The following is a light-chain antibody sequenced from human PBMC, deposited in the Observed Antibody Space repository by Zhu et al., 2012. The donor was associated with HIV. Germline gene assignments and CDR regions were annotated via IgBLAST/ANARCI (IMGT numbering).Light chain of an antibody. CDR3: HQYGSSPRT. Sequence: DIVLTQSPDTLSLSPGETATLSCRASQSISSNYLAWFQKKPGQRPRLLIYDASSRAPGIPDNFSGSGSGTDFTLNITGLDPDDFAMYYCHQYGSSPRTFGQGTKVEI. V-gene: IGKV3-20*01. CDR1: QSISSNY. J-gene: IGKJ1*01. CDR2: DAS.